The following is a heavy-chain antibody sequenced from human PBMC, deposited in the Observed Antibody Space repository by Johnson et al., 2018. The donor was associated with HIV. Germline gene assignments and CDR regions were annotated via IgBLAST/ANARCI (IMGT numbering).Heavy chain of an antibody. Sequence: VQLVESGGGLVQPGRSLRLSCAASGFTFDDYVMHWVRQAPGKGLEWVSGTRWNSGRLGFADSVKGRFTISRDNAKNSLYLQMNSLRAEDTALYYCAKEEAAGPYDAFDIWGQGTMVTGSS. CDR1: GFTFDDYV. CDR2: TRWNSGRL. CDR3: AKEEAAGPYDAFDI. V-gene: IGHV3-9*01. J-gene: IGHJ3*02. D-gene: IGHD6-13*01.